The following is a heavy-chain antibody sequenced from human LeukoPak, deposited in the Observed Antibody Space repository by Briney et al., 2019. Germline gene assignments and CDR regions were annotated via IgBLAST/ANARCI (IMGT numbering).Heavy chain of an antibody. J-gene: IGHJ6*02. CDR3: AMGRYYYYGMDV. CDR1: GFTFSSYE. Sequence: PGGSLRLSCAVSGFTFSSYEMNWVRQAPGKGLEWVSYISSSGSTIYYADSVKGRFTISRDNAKNSLYLQMNSLRAEDTAVYYCAMGRYYYYGMDVWGQGTTVNVSS. D-gene: IGHD3-10*01. V-gene: IGHV3-48*03. CDR2: ISSSGSTI.